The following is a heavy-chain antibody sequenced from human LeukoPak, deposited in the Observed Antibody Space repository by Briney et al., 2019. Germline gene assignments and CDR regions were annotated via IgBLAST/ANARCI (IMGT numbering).Heavy chain of an antibody. CDR1: GFTFSSYS. CDR2: ISSSSSYI. V-gene: IGHV3-21*01. D-gene: IGHD1-26*01. Sequence: PGGSLRLSCAASGFTFSSYSMNWVRQAPGKGLEWVSSISSSSSYIYYADSVKGRFTISRDNAKNSLYLQMNSLRAEDTAVYYCARGGGELPTSQWSYYYYMDVWGKGTTVTVSS. J-gene: IGHJ6*03. CDR3: ARGGGELPTSQWSYYYYMDV.